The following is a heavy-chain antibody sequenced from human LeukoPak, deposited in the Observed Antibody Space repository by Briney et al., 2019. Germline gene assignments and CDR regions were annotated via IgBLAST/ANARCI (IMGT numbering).Heavy chain of an antibody. Sequence: PGGSLRLSCAASGFTFSDCAMTWVRQASGKGLEWVSAIVKTGGTTYADSVKGRFTNSRDNSKNTLYLQMNNLRAEDTAVYYCAKDWRCGTSDPDWYFDLWGRGTLVTVSS. D-gene: IGHD2-8*02. J-gene: IGHJ2*01. CDR1: GFTFSDCA. CDR2: IVKTGGTT. CDR3: AKDWRCGTSDPDWYFDL. V-gene: IGHV3-23*01.